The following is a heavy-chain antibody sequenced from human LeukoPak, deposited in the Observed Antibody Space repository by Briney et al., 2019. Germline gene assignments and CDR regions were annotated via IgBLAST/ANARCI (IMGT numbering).Heavy chain of an antibody. D-gene: IGHD1-26*01. J-gene: IGHJ4*02. V-gene: IGHV3-48*01. Sequence: PGGSLRLSCAASGFTFSSYGMTWVRQAPGKGLEWVSYISSSSSTIYYADSVKGRFTISRDNAKNSLYLQLNSLGAEDTAVYYCARDLSGAGFDYWGQGTLVTVSS. CDR1: GFTFSSYG. CDR3: ARDLSGAGFDY. CDR2: ISSSSSTI.